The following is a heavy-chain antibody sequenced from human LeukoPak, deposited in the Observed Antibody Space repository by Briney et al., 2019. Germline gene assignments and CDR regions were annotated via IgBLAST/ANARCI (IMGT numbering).Heavy chain of an antibody. Sequence: ASVKVSCKASGYTFTSYYMHWVRPPPGRELEGMGIINPSGGSTSYAQKVQGRVTMTTDTSTSTVYMELSSLRSEDTAVYYCARAPVVTPQAFDIWGQGTMVTVSS. D-gene: IGHD4-23*01. J-gene: IGHJ3*02. V-gene: IGHV1-46*01. CDR1: GYTFTSYY. CDR2: INPSGGST. CDR3: ARAPVVTPQAFDI.